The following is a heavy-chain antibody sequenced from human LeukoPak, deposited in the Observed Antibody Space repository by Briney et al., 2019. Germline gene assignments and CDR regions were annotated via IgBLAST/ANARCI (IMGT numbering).Heavy chain of an antibody. CDR1: GFTFSNYG. CDR3: ARDVGYDKSWFDP. J-gene: IGHJ5*02. D-gene: IGHD2-8*02. CDR2: IWYDGSNK. V-gene: IGHV3-33*01. Sequence: GGSLRLSCAASGFTFSNYGMHWVRQAPGKGLEWVAVIWYDGSNKYYADSVKGRFTISRDNSKNTLYLQMNSLRVEDTAVYYCARDVGYDKSWFDPWGQGTLVTVSS.